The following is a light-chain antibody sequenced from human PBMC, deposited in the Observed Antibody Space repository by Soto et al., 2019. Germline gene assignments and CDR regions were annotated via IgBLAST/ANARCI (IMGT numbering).Light chain of an antibody. CDR1: SSNIGTYT. CDR3: AAWDDSLNGYV. J-gene: IGLJ1*01. Sequence: QSVLPQSPSASGAPGQRVTISCSGSSSNIGTYTVNWYQQLPGTAPKLLIYSNDQRPSGVPDRFSGSKSGTSASLAISGLLSEDEADYYCAAWDDSLNGYVFGTGTKVTVL. V-gene: IGLV1-44*01. CDR2: SND.